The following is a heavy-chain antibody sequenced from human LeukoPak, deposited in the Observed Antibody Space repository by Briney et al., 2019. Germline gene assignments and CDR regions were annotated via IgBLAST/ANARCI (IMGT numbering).Heavy chain of an antibody. J-gene: IGHJ4*02. Sequence: ASVKVSCTASGYTFSSYGFSWVRQAPRQGLEWMGWISAYNGNTNYAQKLQDRVTMTTDTSTSTAYMELRSLRSDDTAVYYCAKDPRRITALYALSYYFDYWGQGTLVTVSS. D-gene: IGHD3-10*01. CDR3: AKDPRRITALYALSYYFDY. CDR2: ISAYNGNT. CDR1: GYTFSSYG. V-gene: IGHV1-18*01.